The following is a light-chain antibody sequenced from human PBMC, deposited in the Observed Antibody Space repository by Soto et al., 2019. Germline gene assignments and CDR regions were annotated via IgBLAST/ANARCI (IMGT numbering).Light chain of an antibody. CDR1: SSDVVGYNY. Sequence: QSVLTQPRSVSGSPGQSVTISCTGTSSDVVGYNYVSWYQQYPGRAPKLMIYEVTKRPSGVPDRFSGSKSGNTASLTVSGLQAEDEADYYCSSYAASNKFYFVFGGGTQLTVL. CDR3: SSYAASNKFYFV. V-gene: IGLV2-8*01. CDR2: EVT. J-gene: IGLJ3*02.